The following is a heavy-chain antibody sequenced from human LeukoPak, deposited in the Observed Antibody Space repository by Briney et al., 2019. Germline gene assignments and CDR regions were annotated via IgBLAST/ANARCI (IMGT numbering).Heavy chain of an antibody. J-gene: IGHJ4*02. CDR2: IYYSGYT. CDR3: ARAYCVGDCTVLHIYFDN. Sequence: PSETLSLTCTVSGGSISSYCWSWIRQPPGKGLEWIGYIYYSGYTNYNPSLKSRVTISVDTSKNQFSLKLSSVTAADTAVYYCARAYCVGDCTVLHIYFDNWGQGTLVTVSS. V-gene: IGHV4-59*01. D-gene: IGHD2-21*02. CDR1: GGSISSYC.